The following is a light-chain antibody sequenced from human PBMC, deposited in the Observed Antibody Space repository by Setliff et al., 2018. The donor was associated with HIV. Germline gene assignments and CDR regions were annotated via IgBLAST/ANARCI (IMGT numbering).Light chain of an antibody. CDR1: SSNIGSNT. CDR3: AAWDDSLNGYV. CDR2: RNN. J-gene: IGLJ1*01. V-gene: IGLV1-44*01. Sequence: QSALPQPPSASGTPGQRVTISCSGSSSNIGSNTVNWYQQLPGTAPKLLIYRNNQRPSGVPDRFSGSKSGTSASLAISGLQSEDEADYYCAAWDDSLNGYVFGTGTKVTVL.